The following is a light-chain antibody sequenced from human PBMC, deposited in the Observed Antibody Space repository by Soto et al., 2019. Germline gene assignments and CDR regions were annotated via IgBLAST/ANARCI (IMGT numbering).Light chain of an antibody. CDR2: EAT. CDR1: SSDIGSYNL. Sequence: QSVLTQPASVSGSPGQSITISCTGTSSDIGSYNLVSWYQQHPGKAPQLIIYEATKRPSGVSSRFSGSKSANAASLTISGLQGEDEADYYCSSYTGSTTFVAFGGGTKLTVL. J-gene: IGLJ2*01. CDR3: SSYTGSTTFVA. V-gene: IGLV2-23*02.